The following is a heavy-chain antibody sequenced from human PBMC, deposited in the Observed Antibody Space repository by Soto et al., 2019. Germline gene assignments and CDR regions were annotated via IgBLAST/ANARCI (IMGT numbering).Heavy chain of an antibody. CDR1: GFTFSGYA. CDR2: ISGSVGST. Sequence: GGSLRLSCAASGFTFSGYAMSWVRQAPGKGLEWVSAISGSVGSTYYADSVKGRFTISRDNSKNTLYLQMNSLRAEDTAVYYCAKPLLSGDSLFDYWGQGTLVTVSS. D-gene: IGHD1-26*01. CDR3: AKPLLSGDSLFDY. V-gene: IGHV3-23*01. J-gene: IGHJ4*02.